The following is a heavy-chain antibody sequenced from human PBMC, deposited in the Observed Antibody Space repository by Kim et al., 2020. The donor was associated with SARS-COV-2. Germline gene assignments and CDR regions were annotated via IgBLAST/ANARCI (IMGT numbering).Heavy chain of an antibody. CDR3: ARDLVVAAAGTDYYYGMDV. Sequence: ASVKVSCKASGYTFTGYYMHWVRQAPGQGLEWMGWINPNSGGTNHAQKFQGWVTMTRDTSISTAYMELSRLRSDDTAVYYCARDLVVAAAGTDYYYGMDVWGQGTTVNVSS. J-gene: IGHJ6*02. CDR1: GYTFTGYY. D-gene: IGHD6-13*01. V-gene: IGHV1-2*04. CDR2: INPNSGGT.